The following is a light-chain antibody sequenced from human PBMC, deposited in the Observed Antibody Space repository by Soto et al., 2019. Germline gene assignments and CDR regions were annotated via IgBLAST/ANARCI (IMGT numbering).Light chain of an antibody. CDR3: QQQGT. CDR1: RFLSSRY. CDR2: AAS. J-gene: IGKJ2*01. Sequence: EIVLTQSPGTLSLSPGERATLSCRASRFLSSRYVGWYQQKPGQATRLLIYAASRRATGIPDRFSGSGSATEHTLTITRLDPEDSAVSYCQQQGTFGQGTKLEIK. V-gene: IGKV3-20*01.